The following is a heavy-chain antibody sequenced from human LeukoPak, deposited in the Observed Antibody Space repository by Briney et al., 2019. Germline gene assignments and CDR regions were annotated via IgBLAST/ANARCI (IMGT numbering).Heavy chain of an antibody. V-gene: IGHV3-49*03. CDR2: IRKKGYGETT. D-gene: IGHD4-17*01. Sequence: GGSLRLSCTASGFTFGDDAWSWFRQAPGKGLEWICFIRKKGYGETTDYAASVGGRFTISRDDAKSIAYLQMNSLKTEDTALYYCSRGLHDYGDSNYYFDQWGRGTLVSVSS. J-gene: IGHJ4*02. CDR1: GFTFGDDA. CDR3: SRGLHDYGDSNYYFDQ.